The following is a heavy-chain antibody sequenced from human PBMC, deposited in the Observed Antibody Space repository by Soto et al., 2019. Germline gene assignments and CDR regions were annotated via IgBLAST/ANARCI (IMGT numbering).Heavy chain of an antibody. Sequence: GGSLRLSCAASGFTFSSYGMHWVRQAPGKGLEWVAVIWYDGSNKYYADSVKGRFTISRDNSKNTLYLQMNSLRAEDTAVYYCAREPLPSVVVPAAMSLDYWGQGTLVTVAS. CDR1: GFTFSSYG. CDR3: AREPLPSVVVPAAMSLDY. J-gene: IGHJ4*02. D-gene: IGHD2-2*01. V-gene: IGHV3-33*01. CDR2: IWYDGSNK.